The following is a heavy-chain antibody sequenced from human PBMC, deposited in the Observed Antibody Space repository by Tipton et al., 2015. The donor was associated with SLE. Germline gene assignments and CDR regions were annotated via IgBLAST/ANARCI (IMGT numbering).Heavy chain of an antibody. CDR3: ARDPRSSWSLYYFDY. CDR2: IYYSGST. J-gene: IGHJ4*02. D-gene: IGHD6-13*01. V-gene: IGHV4-59*12. Sequence: TLSLTCTVSGGSISSYYWSWIRQPPGKGLEWIGYIYYSGSTNYNPSLKSRVTISVDTSKNQFSLKLSSVTAADTAIYYCARDPRSSWSLYYFDYWGQGTLVTVSS. CDR1: GGSISSYY.